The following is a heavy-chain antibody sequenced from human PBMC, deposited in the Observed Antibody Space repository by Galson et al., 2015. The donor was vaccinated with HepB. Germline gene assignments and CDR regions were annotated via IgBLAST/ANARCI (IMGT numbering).Heavy chain of an antibody. CDR2: IIPILGIA. V-gene: IGHV1-69*04. J-gene: IGHJ3*02. D-gene: IGHD3-22*01. CDR1: GGTFSSYA. Sequence: SVKVSCKASGGTFSSYAISWVRQAPGQGLEWMGRIIPILGIANYAQKFQGRVTITADKSTSTAYMELSSLRSEDTAVYYCARQYLSITMIGVVPLADAFDIWGQGTMVTVSS. CDR3: ARQYLSITMIGVVPLADAFDI.